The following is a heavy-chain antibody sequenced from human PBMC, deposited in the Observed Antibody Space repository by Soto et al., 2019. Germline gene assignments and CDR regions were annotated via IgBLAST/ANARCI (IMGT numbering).Heavy chain of an antibody. CDR2: ISSSGSTI. CDR3: ARALAVAGTGDFDY. Sequence: GESLKISCAASGFTFSDYYMSWIRQAPGKGLEWVSYISSSGSTIYYADSVKGRFTISRDNAKNSLYLQMNSPRAEDTAVYYCARALAVAGTGDFDYWGQGTLVTVSS. J-gene: IGHJ4*02. CDR1: GFTFSDYY. D-gene: IGHD6-19*01. V-gene: IGHV3-11*01.